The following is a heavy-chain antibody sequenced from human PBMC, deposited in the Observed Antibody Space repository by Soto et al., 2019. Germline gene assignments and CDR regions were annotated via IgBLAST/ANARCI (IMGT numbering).Heavy chain of an antibody. D-gene: IGHD5-18*01. Sequence: ASVKVSCKASGYTFTGYYMHWVRQVPGQGLEWMGWINPNSGGTNYAENFQGWVTMTRDTSISTAYMELSSLRSEDTAVYYCARGPYKVMVKYFDYWGQGTLVTVSS. CDR3: ARGPYKVMVKYFDY. CDR2: INPNSGGT. V-gene: IGHV1-2*04. CDR1: GYTFTGYY. J-gene: IGHJ4*02.